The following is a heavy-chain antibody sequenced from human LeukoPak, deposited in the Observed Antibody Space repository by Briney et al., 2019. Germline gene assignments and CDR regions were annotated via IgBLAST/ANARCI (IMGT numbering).Heavy chain of an antibody. V-gene: IGHV3-30*18. CDR2: ISYDGSNK. Sequence: GGSLRLSCATSGFTFSSYGMHWVRQAPGKGLEWVAIISYDGSNKYYADSVKGRFTISRDNSKNTLYLQMNSLRAEDTAVYYCAKGPDILNGWYYFDYWGLGTLVTVSS. J-gene: IGHJ4*02. CDR3: AKGPDILNGWYYFDY. CDR1: GFTFSSYG. D-gene: IGHD6-19*01.